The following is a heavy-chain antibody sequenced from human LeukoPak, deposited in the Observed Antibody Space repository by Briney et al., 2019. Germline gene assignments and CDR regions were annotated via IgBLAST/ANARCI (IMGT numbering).Heavy chain of an antibody. J-gene: IGHJ4*02. CDR1: GYTFTSYG. CDR2: ISAYNGNT. V-gene: IGHV1-18*01. CDR3: ARSLYYYDSSGYYYYFDY. Sequence: ASVNVSCKASGYTFTSYGISWVRQAPGQGLEWMGWISAYNGNTNYAQKLQGRVTMTTDTSTSTAYMELRSLRSDDTAVYYCARSLYYYDSSGYYYYFDYWGQGTLVTVSS. D-gene: IGHD3-22*01.